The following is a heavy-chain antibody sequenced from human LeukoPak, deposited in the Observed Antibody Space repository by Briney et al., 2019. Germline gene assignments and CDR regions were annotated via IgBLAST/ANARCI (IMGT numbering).Heavy chain of an antibody. CDR2: IVVGSGNT. D-gene: IGHD5-24*01. J-gene: IGHJ6*03. CDR3: ARDSGDGYTPPDYYYYMDV. V-gene: IGHV1-58*02. Sequence: SVKVSCKASGFSFTGSVIQWVRQARGQRLEWIGWIVVGSGNTNYAQKFQERVTITRDRSTSTAYMELNSLRAEDTAVFYCARDSGDGYTPPDYYYYMDVWGKGTTVTVSS. CDR1: GFSFTGSV.